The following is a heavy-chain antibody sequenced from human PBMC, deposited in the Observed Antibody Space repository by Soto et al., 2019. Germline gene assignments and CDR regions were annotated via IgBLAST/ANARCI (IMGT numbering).Heavy chain of an antibody. Sequence: QVQLQQWGAGLLKPSETLSLTCAVYGGSFSGYYWSWIRQPPGKGLEWIGEINHSGSTNYNPSLKSRVTISVDTSKNQLSLKLSSVTAADTAVYYCARGVADSSGYGDFDIWGQGTMVTVSS. CDR1: GGSFSGYY. D-gene: IGHD3-22*01. J-gene: IGHJ3*02. CDR2: INHSGST. V-gene: IGHV4-34*01. CDR3: ARGVADSSGYGDFDI.